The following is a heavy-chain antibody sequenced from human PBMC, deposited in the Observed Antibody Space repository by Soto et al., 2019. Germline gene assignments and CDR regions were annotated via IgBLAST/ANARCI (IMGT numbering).Heavy chain of an antibody. CDR3: ARDLTHYDSSGGSDY. CDR2: IIPILGIA. V-gene: IGHV1-69*08. Sequence: QVQLVQSGAEVKKPGSSVKVSCKASGGTFSSYTISWVRQAPGQGLEWMGRIIPILGIANYAQKFQGRVTITADKSTGTAYMELSSLRSEDTAVYYCARDLTHYDSSGGSDYWGQGTLVTVSS. D-gene: IGHD3-22*01. CDR1: GGTFSSYT. J-gene: IGHJ4*02.